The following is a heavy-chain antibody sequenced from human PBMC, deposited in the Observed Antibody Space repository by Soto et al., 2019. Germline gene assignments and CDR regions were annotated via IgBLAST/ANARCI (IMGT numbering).Heavy chain of an antibody. V-gene: IGHV1-2*02. CDR2: INPNSGGT. CDR1: GYTFTGYY. D-gene: IGHD3-10*01. J-gene: IGHJ5*02. Sequence: VASVKVSCKASGYTFTGYYMHWVRQAPGQGLEWMGWINPNSGGTNYAQKFQGRVTMTRDTSISTAYMELSRLRSDDTAVYYCARPRRVMYYYGSGSSNWFDPWGQGTLVTVSS. CDR3: ARPRRVMYYYGSGSSNWFDP.